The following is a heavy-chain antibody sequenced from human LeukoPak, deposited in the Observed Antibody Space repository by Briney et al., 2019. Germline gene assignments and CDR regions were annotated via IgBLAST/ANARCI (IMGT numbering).Heavy chain of an antibody. Sequence: GGSLRLSCAAFGFTFSSYSMNWVRQAPGKGLEWVSSISSSSSYIYYADSVKGRFTISRDNAKNSLYLQMNSLRAEDTAVYYCAATSSSWYEDYWGQGTLVTVSS. CDR2: ISSSSSYI. CDR1: GFTFSSYS. CDR3: AATSSSWYEDY. J-gene: IGHJ4*02. V-gene: IGHV3-21*03. D-gene: IGHD6-13*01.